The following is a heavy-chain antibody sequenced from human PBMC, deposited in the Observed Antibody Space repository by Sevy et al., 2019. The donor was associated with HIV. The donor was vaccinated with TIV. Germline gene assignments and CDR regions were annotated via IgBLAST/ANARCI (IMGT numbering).Heavy chain of an antibody. CDR2: ISPYNGNT. CDR1: GYEFTNFG. Sequence: ASVKVSCKTSGYEFTNFGISWVRQAPGQGLEWMGWISPYNGNTNYAQNFQGRVTLTTDTSTSTAYMEVRSLRSDDTAVYYCGRLTKWMAFQYFEYWSQGTLVTVSS. D-gene: IGHD6-19*01. CDR3: GRLTKWMAFQYFEY. V-gene: IGHV1-18*01. J-gene: IGHJ4*02.